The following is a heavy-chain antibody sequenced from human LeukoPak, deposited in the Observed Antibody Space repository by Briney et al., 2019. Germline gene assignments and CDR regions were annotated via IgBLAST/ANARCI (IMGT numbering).Heavy chain of an antibody. D-gene: IGHD3-10*01. V-gene: IGHV3-21*01. CDR2: ISSSSSYI. CDR1: GFTFSSYS. J-gene: IGHJ4*02. CDR3: ASVGWFGELFVDY. Sequence: GGSLRLSCAASGFTFSSYSMNWVRQAPGKGLEWVSSISSSSSYIYYADSVKGQFTISRDNAKNSLYLQMNSLRAEDTAVYYCASVGWFGELFVDYWGQGTLVTVSS.